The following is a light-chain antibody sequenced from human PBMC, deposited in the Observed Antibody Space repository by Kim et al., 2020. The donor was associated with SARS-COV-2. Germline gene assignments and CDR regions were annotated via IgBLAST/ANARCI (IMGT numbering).Light chain of an antibody. CDR3: QHYNNWPPYT. Sequence: EIVMTQSPATLSVSPGERATLSCRASQTVNSNLAWYQHKPGQAPRLLIYGASTRATDIPARFSGSGTGTEFTLTISSLQSEDFAVYYCQHYNNWPPYTFGQGTKLEI. CDR1: QTVNSN. J-gene: IGKJ2*01. V-gene: IGKV3-15*01. CDR2: GAS.